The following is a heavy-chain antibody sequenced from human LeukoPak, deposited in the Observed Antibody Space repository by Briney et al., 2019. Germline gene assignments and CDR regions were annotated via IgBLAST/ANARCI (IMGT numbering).Heavy chain of an antibody. D-gene: IGHD2-21*01. J-gene: IGHJ3*02. Sequence: GASVKVSCKASGYTFTDYYMHWVRQAPGQGLEWVGWINPNSGGTNYAQNFQGRVTMTRDTSVNTAYMELSRLRADDTAMYYCAVLGPAIPDDAFDIWGQGTTVTVSS. V-gene: IGHV1-2*02. CDR1: GYTFTDYY. CDR3: AVLGPAIPDDAFDI. CDR2: INPNSGGT.